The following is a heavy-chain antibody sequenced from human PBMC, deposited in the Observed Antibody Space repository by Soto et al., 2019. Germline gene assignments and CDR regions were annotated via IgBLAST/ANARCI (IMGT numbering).Heavy chain of an antibody. CDR3: ASRYYDILTGSGGAFDY. D-gene: IGHD3-9*01. CDR1: GGSVSSNSYS. V-gene: IGHV4-30-4*08. CDR2: IYSSENT. J-gene: IGHJ4*02. Sequence: LSLTCTVSGGSVSSNSYSWGWIRQSPGKGLEWIGTIYSSENTYYNPSLKSRVTISVDTSKNQFSLKLSSVTAADTAVYYCASRYYDILTGSGGAFDYWGQGTLVTVSS.